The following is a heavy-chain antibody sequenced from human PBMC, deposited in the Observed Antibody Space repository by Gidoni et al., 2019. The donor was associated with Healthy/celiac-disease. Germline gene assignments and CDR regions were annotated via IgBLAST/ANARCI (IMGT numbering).Heavy chain of an antibody. D-gene: IGHD6-19*01. CDR1: GFTFSSYS. V-gene: IGHV3-21*01. CDR2: ISSSSSYI. Sequence: EVQLVESGGGLVKPGGSLRLSCAASGFTFSSYSMNWVRQAPGKGLEWFSSISSSSSYIYYADSVKGRFTISRDNAKNSLYLQMNRLRAEDTAVYYCARDQFVAVAGTYGMDVWGQGTTVTVSS. CDR3: ARDQFVAVAGTYGMDV. J-gene: IGHJ6*02.